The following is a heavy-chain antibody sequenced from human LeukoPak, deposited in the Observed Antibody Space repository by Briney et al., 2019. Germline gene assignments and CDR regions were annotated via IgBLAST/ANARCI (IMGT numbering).Heavy chain of an antibody. J-gene: IGHJ6*02. CDR1: GGSISNYY. Sequence: SSETLSLTCTVSGGSISNYYWSWIRQPPGKGLEWIGYISYSGSTNYNPSLKSRVTISIGTSKTQFSLKVSSVTAADTAVYYCARHLYGDYVADVWGQGTTVSVSS. D-gene: IGHD4-17*01. CDR3: ARHLYGDYVADV. V-gene: IGHV4-59*08. CDR2: ISYSGST.